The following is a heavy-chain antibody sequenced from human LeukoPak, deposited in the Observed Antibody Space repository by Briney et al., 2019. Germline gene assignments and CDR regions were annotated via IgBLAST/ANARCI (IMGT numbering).Heavy chain of an antibody. Sequence: ASVKVSCKASGYTFTSYGISWVRQAPGQGLEWMGWISAYIGNTNYAQKLQGRVTMTTDTSTSTAYMELRSLRSDDTAVYYCARVDYYDSSGYYSYYYYGMDVWGQGTTVTVSS. CDR2: ISAYIGNT. J-gene: IGHJ6*02. D-gene: IGHD3-22*01. CDR3: ARVDYYDSSGYYSYYYYGMDV. V-gene: IGHV1-18*01. CDR1: GYTFTSYG.